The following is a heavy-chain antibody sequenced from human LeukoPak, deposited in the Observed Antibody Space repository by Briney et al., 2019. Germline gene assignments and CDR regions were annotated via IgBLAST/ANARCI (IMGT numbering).Heavy chain of an antibody. CDR3: ARCLTGTAFWYFDL. CDR2: IYSGGST. Sequence: GGSLRLSCAASGFTVSSNYMSWVRQAPGKGLEWISVIYSGGSTYYADSLKGRFTISRYSSKNTLYLQMNSLRADDTAVYYCARCLTGTAFWYFDLWGRGTLVTVSS. CDR1: GFTVSSNY. D-gene: IGHD1-20*01. V-gene: IGHV3-53*01. J-gene: IGHJ2*01.